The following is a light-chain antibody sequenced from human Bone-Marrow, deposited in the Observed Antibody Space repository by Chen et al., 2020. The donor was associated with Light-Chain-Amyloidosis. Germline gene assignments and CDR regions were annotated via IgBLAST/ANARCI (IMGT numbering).Light chain of an antibody. CDR1: SSNTGADYA. CDR3: QSYDSSLSGFWV. J-gene: IGLJ3*02. Sequence: QSVLTQPPSVSGAPGLTVTISCTGSSSNTGADYAVPWYQQLPGTAPKLLIYDNTHRPSGVPDRFSGSKSGTSASLAIAGLQAEDEADYYCQSYDSSLSGFWVFGGGTKLTVL. CDR2: DNT. V-gene: IGLV1-40*01.